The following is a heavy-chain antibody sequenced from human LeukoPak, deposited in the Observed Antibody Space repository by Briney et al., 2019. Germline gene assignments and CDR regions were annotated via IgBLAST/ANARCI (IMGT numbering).Heavy chain of an antibody. CDR1: GFTFSSYG. J-gene: IGHJ6*02. Sequence: PEGSLRLSCAASGFTFSSYGMHWVRQAPGKGLEWVAVIWHDGSNKYYAASVKGRFTISRDNSKNTLYLRMNSLRAEDTAVYYCARERVTGTSYYYYYGMDVWGQGTTVTVSS. CDR2: IWHDGSNK. D-gene: IGHD6-19*01. V-gene: IGHV3-33*01. CDR3: ARERVTGTSYYYYYGMDV.